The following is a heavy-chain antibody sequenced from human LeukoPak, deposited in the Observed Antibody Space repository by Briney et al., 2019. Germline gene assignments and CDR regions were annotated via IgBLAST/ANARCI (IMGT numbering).Heavy chain of an antibody. Sequence: GGSLRLSCAASGFTFSSYSMNWVRQAPGKGLEWVSYISSSSSTIYYADSVKGRFTISRDNAKNSLYLQMNSLRAEDTAVYYCARLGVYYYDSSGYYYNWFDPWGQGTLVTVSS. J-gene: IGHJ5*02. V-gene: IGHV3-48*01. CDR3: ARLGVYYYDSSGYYYNWFDP. D-gene: IGHD3-22*01. CDR2: ISSSSSTI. CDR1: GFTFSSYS.